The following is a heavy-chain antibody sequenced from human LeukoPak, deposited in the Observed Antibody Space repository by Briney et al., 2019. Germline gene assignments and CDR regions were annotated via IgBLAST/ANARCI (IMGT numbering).Heavy chain of an antibody. D-gene: IGHD6-13*01. CDR3: AREGWLQLSLDV. Sequence: SETLSLTCTVSGGSISSYYWSWIRQPPGKGLEWIGNIYNSGGTNYNPSLKSRVTISGDTSKNQFSLKLSSVTAADTAVYYCAREGWLQLSLDVWGQGTTVTVSS. V-gene: IGHV4-59*01. CDR1: GGSISSYY. J-gene: IGHJ6*02. CDR2: IYNSGGT.